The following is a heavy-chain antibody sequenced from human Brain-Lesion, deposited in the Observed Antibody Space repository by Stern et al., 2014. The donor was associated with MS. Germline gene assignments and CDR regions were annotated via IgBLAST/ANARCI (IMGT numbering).Heavy chain of an antibody. D-gene: IGHD2-2*01. CDR3: ARGRVVPGFQYYATDV. CDR2: IFNSGST. V-gene: IGHV4-61*02. J-gene: IGHJ6*02. CDR1: GGSISSGGYY. Sequence: VQLVESGPGLVKPSQTLSLSCTVSGGSISSGGYYWSWIRQPAGKGLGWIGRIFNSGSTSHNPSLKSRVTISIATTKKHISLRLNSITAADTAVYYCARGRVVPGFQYYATDVWGQGTTVIVSS.